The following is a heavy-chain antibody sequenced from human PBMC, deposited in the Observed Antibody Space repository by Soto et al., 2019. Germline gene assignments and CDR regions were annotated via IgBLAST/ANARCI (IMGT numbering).Heavy chain of an antibody. CDR1: GYTFTGYY. D-gene: IGHD2-2*01. Sequence: ASLKVSCKASGYTFTGYYVHWVRKAPGQGLEWMGWINPETGGTSYAQKFQGRVTLSRDTSINTAYLELSRLRFDDAAVYFCARERYQVISDGMDVWGQGTTVTVSS. CDR2: INPETGGT. V-gene: IGHV1-2*02. CDR3: ARERYQVISDGMDV. J-gene: IGHJ6*02.